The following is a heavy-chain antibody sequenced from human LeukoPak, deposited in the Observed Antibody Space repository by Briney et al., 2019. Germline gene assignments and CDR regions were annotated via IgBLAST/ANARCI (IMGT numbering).Heavy chain of an antibody. J-gene: IGHJ4*02. CDR2: IKQDESEK. D-gene: IGHD3-16*01. V-gene: IGHV3-7*03. CDR3: ARESDNFWGNRFDF. Sequence: GGSLRLSCAASGFIFSDYWMTWVRQAPGKGLEWVGSIKQDESEKYYVDSEKGRFTISRDNSKNSLFLQMSDLRTEDTGVYFCARESDNFWGNRFDFWGQGTLVTVSS. CDR1: GFIFSDYW.